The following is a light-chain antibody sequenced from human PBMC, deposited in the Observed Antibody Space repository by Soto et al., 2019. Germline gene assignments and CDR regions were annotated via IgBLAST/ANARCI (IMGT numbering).Light chain of an antibody. CDR3: MQALQTPNT. J-gene: IGKJ5*01. CDR1: QSLLHSNGYNY. CDR2: LGS. V-gene: IGKV2-28*01. Sequence: LMTQSPLSLPVTPGEPASISCRSSQSLLHSNGYNYLDWYLQKPGPSPQLLIYLGSNRASGVPDRFCGSGSGTDFTLKISRVEAEDVGVYYCMQALQTPNTFGQGTRLEIK.